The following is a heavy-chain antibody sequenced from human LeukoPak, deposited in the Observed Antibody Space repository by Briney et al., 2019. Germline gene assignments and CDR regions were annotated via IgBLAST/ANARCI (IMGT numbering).Heavy chain of an antibody. CDR2: IYYSGST. D-gene: IGHD3-9*01. J-gene: IGHJ4*02. CDR3: ARVGNYDILTGGYYFDY. V-gene: IGHV4-59*01. CDR1: GGSISSYY. Sequence: KASETLSLTCTVSGGSISSYYWSWIRQPPGKGLEWIGYIYYSGSTNYNPSLKSRVTISVDTSKTQFSLKLSSVTAADTAVYYCARVGNYDILTGGYYFDYWGQGTLVTVSS.